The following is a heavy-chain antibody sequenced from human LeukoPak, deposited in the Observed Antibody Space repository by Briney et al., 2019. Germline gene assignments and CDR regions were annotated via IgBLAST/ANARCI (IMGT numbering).Heavy chain of an antibody. CDR2: LAYDASLV. J-gene: IGHJ6*03. CDR1: GFTFSIYG. Sequence: GGSLRLSCVASGFTFSIYGMHWVRQAPGKGLEWVAYLAYDASLVDYTNSVKGRFTISRDNSKNSLYLQMDSLRVEDTAVYYCVRDPSYGSSWYYYMDVWGKGTTVTVSS. D-gene: IGHD6-13*01. V-gene: IGHV3-33*08. CDR3: VRDPSYGSSWYYYMDV.